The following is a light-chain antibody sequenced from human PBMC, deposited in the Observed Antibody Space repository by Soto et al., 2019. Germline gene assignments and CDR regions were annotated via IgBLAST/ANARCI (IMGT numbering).Light chain of an antibody. CDR2: SAS. CDR3: QQSYNTPYT. J-gene: IGKJ2*01. CDR1: QSISTY. V-gene: IGKV1-39*01. Sequence: DIQMTQSPSSLSASVGDRVTITCRASQSISTYLNWYQQKPGKAPKLLIYSASSLQSGVPSRFSGSGSGTDFTLTISSLQHEDVATYYCQQSYNTPYTVGQGTKLEIK.